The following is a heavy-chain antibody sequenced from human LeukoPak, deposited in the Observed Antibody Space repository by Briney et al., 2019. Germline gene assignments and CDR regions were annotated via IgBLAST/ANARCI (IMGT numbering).Heavy chain of an antibody. CDR1: GFTFSSYG. J-gene: IGHJ6*03. CDR2: ISSSSSTI. D-gene: IGHD2-2*01. Sequence: PGGSLRLSCAASGFTFSSYGMTWVRQAPGKGLEWVSYISSSSSTIYYADSVKGRFAISRDNSKNTLYLQMNSLRAEDTAVYCCAKGLGTSYAYYYYMDVWGKGTTVTISS. V-gene: IGHV3-48*01. CDR3: AKGLGTSYAYYYYMDV.